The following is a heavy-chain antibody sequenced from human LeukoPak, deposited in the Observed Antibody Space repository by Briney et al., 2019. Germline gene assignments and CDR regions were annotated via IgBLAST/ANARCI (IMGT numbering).Heavy chain of an antibody. CDR1: GYTFTVYY. CDR2: IIPNSGGT. CDR3: ATAAAGRPYYYYYMDV. J-gene: IGHJ6*03. D-gene: IGHD6-13*01. V-gene: IGHV1-2*02. Sequence: ASVKVSCKASGYTFTVYYIHWLRQAPGQGLEWMGWIIPNSGGTKYAQKFQGRVTMTRDTSISTAYMELSRLRSDDTAVYYCATAAAGRPYYYYYMDVWGKGTTVTVSS.